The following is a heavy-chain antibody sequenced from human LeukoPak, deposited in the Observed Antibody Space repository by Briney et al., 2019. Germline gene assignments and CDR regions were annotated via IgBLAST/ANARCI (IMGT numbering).Heavy chain of an antibody. CDR3: ASGYVYGDFHFDY. V-gene: IGHV1-2*06. J-gene: IGHJ4*02. CDR2: INPNSGGT. CDR1: GYTFTGYY. D-gene: IGHD4-17*01. Sequence: ASVKVSCKASGYTFTGYYMHWVRQAPGQGLEWMGRINPNSGGTNYAQKFQGRVTMTRDTSISTAYMELSRLRSDDTAVYYCASGYVYGDFHFDYWGQGTLVTVSS.